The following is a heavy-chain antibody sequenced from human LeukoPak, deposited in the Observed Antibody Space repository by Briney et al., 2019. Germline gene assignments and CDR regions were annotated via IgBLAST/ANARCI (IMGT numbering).Heavy chain of an antibody. CDR2: ISGSGGST. CDR1: GFTFSSYA. CDR3: AKDQVGATPSDFDY. D-gene: IGHD1-26*01. V-gene: IGHV3-23*01. Sequence: GGSLRLSCAPSGFTFSSYAMSWVRQAPGKGLEWVSAISGSGGSTYYADSVRGRFTISRDNSKNTLYLQMNSLRAEDTAVYYCAKDQVGATPSDFDYWGQGTLVTVSS. J-gene: IGHJ4*02.